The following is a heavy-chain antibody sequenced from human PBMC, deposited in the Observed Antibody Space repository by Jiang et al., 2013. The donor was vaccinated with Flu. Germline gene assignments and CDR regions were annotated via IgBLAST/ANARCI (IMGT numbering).Heavy chain of an antibody. Sequence: GAEVKKPGASVKVSCKASGYTFTSYYMHWVRQAPGQGLEWMGIINPSGGSTSYAQKFQGRVTMTRDTSTSTVYMELSSLRSEDTAVYYCARSSGSVGGAFDIVGPRDNGHRLF. CDR2: INPSGGST. CDR1: GYTFTSYY. J-gene: IGHJ3*02. CDR3: ARSSGSVGGAFDI. V-gene: IGHV1-46*01. D-gene: IGHD6-19*01.